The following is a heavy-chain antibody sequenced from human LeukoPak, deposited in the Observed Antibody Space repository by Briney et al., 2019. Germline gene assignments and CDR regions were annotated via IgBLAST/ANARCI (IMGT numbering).Heavy chain of an antibody. V-gene: IGHV3-23*01. CDR1: GFTFSSYA. Sequence: GGSLRLSCAASGFTFSSYAMSWVRQAPGKGLEWVSAISGSGGSTYYADSVKGRFTISRDNSKNTLYPQMNSLRAEDTAVYHCATPWNGDYVGFDYWGQGTLVTVSS. CDR3: ATPWNGDYVGFDY. CDR2: ISGSGGST. J-gene: IGHJ4*02. D-gene: IGHD4-17*01.